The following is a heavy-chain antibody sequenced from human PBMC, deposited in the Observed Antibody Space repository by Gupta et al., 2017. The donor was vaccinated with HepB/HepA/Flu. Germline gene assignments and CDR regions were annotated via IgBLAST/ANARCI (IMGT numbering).Heavy chain of an antibody. J-gene: IGHJ5*02. CDR1: GGTFSLYG. V-gene: IGHV3-23*01. D-gene: IGHD3-22*01. Sequence: DVRLLACGGGLGQPELCVLLPCASAGGTFSLYGMNWVRQAPGRGLEWVSSISAIGGSAYYADSVKGRFTISRDNSKNTLYLQRNSLRVEDTAFYYCAKDPDAQYYHDTVGYQDAWGQGTLVTVSS. CDR3: AKDPDAQYYHDTVGYQDA. CDR2: ISAIGGSA.